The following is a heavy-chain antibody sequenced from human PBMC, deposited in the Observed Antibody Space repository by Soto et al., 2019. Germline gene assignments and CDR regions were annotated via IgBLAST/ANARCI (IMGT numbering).Heavy chain of an antibody. CDR1: GYTFTSTW. J-gene: IGHJ6*02. CDR3: ARDLWGYCGTDCYPLDV. D-gene: IGHD2-21*02. CDR2: INPYGGAA. V-gene: IGHV1-46*01. Sequence: VKVSCKASGYTFTSTWMHWVRQAPGQGLEWMGIINPYGGAATYAEKFQGRVTMTRDTSTATDYMELSSLRSEDTAVYYCARDLWGYCGTDCYPLDVWGQGTTVTVSS.